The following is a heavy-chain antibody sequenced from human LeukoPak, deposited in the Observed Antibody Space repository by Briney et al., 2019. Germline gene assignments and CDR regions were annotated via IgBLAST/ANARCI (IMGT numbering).Heavy chain of an antibody. V-gene: IGHV3-48*04. CDR1: GFTFSTYS. CDR3: ARDLSGGIAAAGY. J-gene: IGHJ4*02. D-gene: IGHD6-13*01. Sequence: GGSLRLSCAASGFTFSTYSMNWVRQAPGKGLEWVSYISSGSSGKYYAESVKGRFTISRDNAKNSLYLQMNSLRAEDTAVYYCARDLSGGIAAAGYWGQGTLVTASS. CDR2: ISSGSSGK.